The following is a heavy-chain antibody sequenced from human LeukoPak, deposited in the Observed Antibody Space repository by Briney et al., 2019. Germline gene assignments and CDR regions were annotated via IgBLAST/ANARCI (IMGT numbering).Heavy chain of an antibody. CDR1: GFTFTSYG. CDR2: ISAYNGNT. Sequence: GASVKVSCMASGFTFTSYGSSWVRQAPGQGLEWLGWISAYNGNTDYAQKFQGKVTMTTDTSTSTAHMELRSLKSDDTAVYYCARVEAYCSRTSCHDYWGLGTLVTVSS. J-gene: IGHJ4*02. D-gene: IGHD2-2*01. V-gene: IGHV1-18*01. CDR3: ARVEAYCSRTSCHDY.